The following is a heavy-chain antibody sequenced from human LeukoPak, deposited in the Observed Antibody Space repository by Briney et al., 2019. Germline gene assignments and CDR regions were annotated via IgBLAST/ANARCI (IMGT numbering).Heavy chain of an antibody. J-gene: IGHJ5*02. V-gene: IGHV4-34*01. D-gene: IGHD2-2*01. CDR2: INHSGST. Sequence: SETLSLTCAVYGVSFSGYYWSWIRQPPGKGLEWIGEINHSGSTNYNPSLKSRVTISVDTSKNQFSLKLSSVTAADTAVYYCARGVVYCSSTSCYNWFDPWGQGTLVTVSS. CDR1: GVSFSGYY. CDR3: ARGVVYCSSTSCYNWFDP.